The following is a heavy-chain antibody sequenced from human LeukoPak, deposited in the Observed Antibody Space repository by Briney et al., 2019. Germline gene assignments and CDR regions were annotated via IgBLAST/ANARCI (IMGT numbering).Heavy chain of an antibody. Sequence: PGGSLRLSCTASGITFSSYAMTWVRQAPGKGLEWVSTISGTGGTTYYADSVKGRFTISRDNSKNTLYLQMNSLRAEDTAIYYCAKVSWANYFDYWGQGTLVTVSS. CDR3: AKVSWANYFDY. J-gene: IGHJ4*02. D-gene: IGHD6-13*01. CDR1: GITFSSYA. V-gene: IGHV3-23*01. CDR2: ISGTGGTT.